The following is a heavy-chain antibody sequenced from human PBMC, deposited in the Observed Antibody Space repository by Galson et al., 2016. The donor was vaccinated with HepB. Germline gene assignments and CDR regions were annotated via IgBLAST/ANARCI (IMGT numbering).Heavy chain of an antibody. Sequence: SLRLSCAASGFTFSDYYMSWIRQAPGKGLELVSYISRRDGSIYYADSVKGRFTISRDNAKNSLYLEMNLLRAGDTAVYYCARAPHRDQIVAIPAAFDYGGQGTLVTVSS. CDR3: ARAPHRDQIVAIPAAFDY. CDR1: GFTFSDYY. D-gene: IGHD2-2*01. V-gene: IGHV3-11*01. J-gene: IGHJ4*02. CDR2: ISRRDGSI.